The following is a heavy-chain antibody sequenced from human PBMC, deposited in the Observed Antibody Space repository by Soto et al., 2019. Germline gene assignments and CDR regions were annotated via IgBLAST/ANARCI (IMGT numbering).Heavy chain of an antibody. CDR1: GYTFTGYY. CDR2: INPNSGVT. CDR3: ARDPGPYDSSGYSAY. D-gene: IGHD3-22*01. J-gene: IGHJ4*02. Sequence: ASVKVSCKASGYTFTGYYMHWVRQAPGQGLEWMGWINPNSGVTNYAQKFQGRVTITTDTSTSTAYMELSSLRSEDTAVYYCARDPGPYDSSGYSAYWGQGTLVTVSS. V-gene: IGHV1-2*02.